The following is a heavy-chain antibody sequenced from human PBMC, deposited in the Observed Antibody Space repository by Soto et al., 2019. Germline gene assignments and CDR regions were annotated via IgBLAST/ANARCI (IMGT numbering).Heavy chain of an antibody. CDR1: GYTFTSYG. D-gene: IGHD2-2*01. CDR2: ISAYNGNT. V-gene: IGHV1-18*01. Sequence: ASVKVSCKASGYTFTSYGISWVRQAPGQGLEWMVWISAYNGNTNYAQKLQGRVTMTTDTSTSTAYMELRSLRSDDTAVYYCARSSKHIVVVPAVDYWGQGTLVTVSS. CDR3: ARSSKHIVVVPAVDY. J-gene: IGHJ4*02.